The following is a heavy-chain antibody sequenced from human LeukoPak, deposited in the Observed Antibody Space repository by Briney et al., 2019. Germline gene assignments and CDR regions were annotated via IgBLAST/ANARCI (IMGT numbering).Heavy chain of an antibody. D-gene: IGHD6-13*01. Sequence: GASLRLSCAASGFTFSSYAMSWVRQAPGKGLEWVSAISGSGGSTYYADSVKGRFTLSRDNSKNTLYLQMNSLRAEDTAVYYCAKLIAAANPLDYWGQGTLVTVSS. V-gene: IGHV3-23*01. J-gene: IGHJ4*02. CDR2: ISGSGGST. CDR3: AKLIAAANPLDY. CDR1: GFTFSSYA.